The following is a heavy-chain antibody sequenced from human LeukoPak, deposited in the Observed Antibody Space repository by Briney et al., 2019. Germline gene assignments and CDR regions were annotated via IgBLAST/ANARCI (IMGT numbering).Heavy chain of an antibody. Sequence: SQTLSLTCAISGHSVSSNSAAWTWIRQSPSRGLEWLGRTYYRSKWYNDYAVSVKSRITINPDTSKNQFSLQLNSVTPEGTAVYYSARGVLPKGFDPWGQGTLVTVSS. D-gene: IGHD3-10*01. J-gene: IGHJ5*02. CDR3: ARGVLPKGFDP. CDR1: GHSVSSNSAA. CDR2: TYYRSKWYN. V-gene: IGHV6-1*01.